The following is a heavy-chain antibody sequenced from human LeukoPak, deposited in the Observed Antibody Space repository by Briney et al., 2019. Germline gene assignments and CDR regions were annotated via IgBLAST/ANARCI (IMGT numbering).Heavy chain of an antibody. CDR2: IYSGGST. J-gene: IGHJ4*02. CDR3: ATPLL. V-gene: IGHV3-53*01. Sequence: GGSLRLSCAASGFTFSSYAMHWVRQAPGKGLEWVSVIYSGGSTYYADSVKGRFTISRDNSKNTLYLQMNSLRAGDTAVYYCATPLLWGQGTLVTVSS. D-gene: IGHD2-15*01. CDR1: GFTFSSYA.